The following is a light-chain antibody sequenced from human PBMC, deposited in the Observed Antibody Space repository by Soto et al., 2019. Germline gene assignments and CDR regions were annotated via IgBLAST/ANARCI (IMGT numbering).Light chain of an antibody. CDR2: DAS. CDR1: QTINSW. Sequence: DIQMTQSPSTLSASVGDRVTITCRASQTINSWLAWYQQKPGKAPKVLIFDASSLKNGVPSRFSGSGSGTELTLTISNLQPDDFATYYCQQYDSYSSGPFGQGTKVDIK. V-gene: IGKV1-5*01. CDR3: QQYDSYSSGP. J-gene: IGKJ1*01.